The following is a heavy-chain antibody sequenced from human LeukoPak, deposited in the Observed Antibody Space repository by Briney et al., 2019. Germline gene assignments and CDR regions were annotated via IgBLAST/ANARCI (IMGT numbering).Heavy chain of an antibody. V-gene: IGHV5-51*01. Sequence: GESLKISCKASGYSFTSYWIAWVRQMPGKGLEWMAIIYPGDSNIRYSPSFQGQVTISADKSISTTFLQWSSLKTSDSGIYYCARSDSGGAARGIQYWGQGALVTVTS. D-gene: IGHD1-26*01. CDR2: IYPGDSNI. J-gene: IGHJ1*01. CDR1: GYSFTSYW. CDR3: ARSDSGGAARGIQY.